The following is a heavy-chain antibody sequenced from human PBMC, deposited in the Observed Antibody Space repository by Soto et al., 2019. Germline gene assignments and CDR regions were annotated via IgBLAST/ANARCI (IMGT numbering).Heavy chain of an antibody. CDR1: GYTFTSYG. D-gene: IGHD2-2*01. J-gene: IGHJ6*02. V-gene: IGHV1-18*01. CDR2: ISAYNGNS. Sequence: QVQLVQSGAEVKKPGASVKISCKASGYTFTSYGISWVRQAPGQGLEWVGWISAYNGNSNYAQKYHGRVTMTTDTSTNTAYMEMSSLRSDDTAVYYCARIADCSTTSCSFPSRCHIRGYYYYYALDVWGQGTTVTVSS. CDR3: ARIADCSTTSCSFPSRCHIRGYYYYYALDV.